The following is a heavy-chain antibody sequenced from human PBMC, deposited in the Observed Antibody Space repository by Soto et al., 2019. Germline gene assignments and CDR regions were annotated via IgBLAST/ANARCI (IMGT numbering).Heavy chain of an antibody. D-gene: IGHD2-2*01. V-gene: IGHV1-18*01. CDR2: ISAYNGNT. J-gene: IGHJ6*02. CDR3: ASEMVPVVNYYYGMHV. CDR1: VYTFTSYG. Sequence: ASVKVSCKASVYTFTSYGISWVRQAPGQGLEWMGWISAYNGNTNYAQKLQGRVTMTTDTSTSTAYMELRSLRSDDTAAYYCASEMVPVVNYYYGMHVWGQGTTVTVSS.